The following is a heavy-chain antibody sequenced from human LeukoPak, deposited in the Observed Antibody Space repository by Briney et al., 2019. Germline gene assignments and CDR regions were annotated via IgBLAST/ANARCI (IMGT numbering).Heavy chain of an antibody. CDR1: GVNFNSH. V-gene: IGHV3-30*03. CDR3: ARQSSVTRSGLDS. J-gene: IGHJ4*02. D-gene: IGHD4-17*01. Sequence: PGGSLRLSCADSGVNFNSHMYWVRQAPGEGLEWVAAISYDGSNKKYGDSVKGRFTISSDNSKNTLYLQMNSLRPEDTAVYYCARQSSVTRSGLDSWGQGTLVTVSS. CDR2: ISYDGSNK.